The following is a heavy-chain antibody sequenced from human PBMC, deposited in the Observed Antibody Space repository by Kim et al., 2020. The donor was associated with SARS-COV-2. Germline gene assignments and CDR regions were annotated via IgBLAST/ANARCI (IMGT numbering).Heavy chain of an antibody. Sequence: SETLSLTCAVSGGSISSGGYSWSWIRQPPGKGLEWIGYIYHGGSTYYNPSLKSRVTISVDMSKNQFSLRLRSVTAADTAVYYCARVIIGYYAFDYWGQGTLVTVSS. J-gene: IGHJ4*02. CDR1: GGSISSGGYS. D-gene: IGHD3-22*01. CDR2: IYHGGST. V-gene: IGHV4-30-2*01. CDR3: ARVIIGYYAFDY.